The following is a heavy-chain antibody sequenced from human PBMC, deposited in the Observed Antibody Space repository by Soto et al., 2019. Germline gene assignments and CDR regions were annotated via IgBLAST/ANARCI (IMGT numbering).Heavy chain of an antibody. D-gene: IGHD3-10*01. CDR2: IYWDDDK. V-gene: IGHV2-5*02. CDR1: GFSLSTSGVG. J-gene: IGHJ4*02. Sequence: QITLKESGPTLVKPTQTLTLTCTFSGFSLSTSGVGVGWIRQPPGKALEWLALIYWDDDKRYSPSLKSRLTITKDTSKNQVVLTMTNMDPVATATYYCAHRRSYGSGSYFDYWGQGTLVTVSS. CDR3: AHRRSYGSGSYFDY.